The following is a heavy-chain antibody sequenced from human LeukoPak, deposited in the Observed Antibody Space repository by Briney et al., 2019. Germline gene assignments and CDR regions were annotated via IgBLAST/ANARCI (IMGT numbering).Heavy chain of an antibody. CDR2: ISSSGTTI. CDR1: GFTLSSYE. D-gene: IGHD1-26*01. J-gene: IGHJ4*02. CDR3: ARDLGVRSGSRPFFDY. V-gene: IGHV3-48*03. Sequence: PGGSLRLSCAASGFTLSSYEMNWVRQAPGKGLEWISYISSSGTTIYYADSVKGRFTISRDNSKNTLYLQMNSLRAEDTAVYYCARDLGVRSGSRPFFDYWGQGTLVTVSS.